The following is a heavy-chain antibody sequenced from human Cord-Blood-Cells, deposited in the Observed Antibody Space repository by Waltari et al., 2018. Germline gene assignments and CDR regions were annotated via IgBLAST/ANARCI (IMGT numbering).Heavy chain of an antibody. V-gene: IGHV4-39*01. CDR1: GGPISSSSYY. CDR3: ARVFSGSFDY. D-gene: IGHD1-26*01. Sequence: QLQLPESGPGLVKPSETLSLTCTVSGGPISSSSYYWGWIRQPPGKGLEWIGSIYYSGSTYYNPSLKSRVTISVDTSKNQFSLKLSSVTAADTAVYYCARVFSGSFDYWGQGTLVTVSS. CDR2: IYYSGST. J-gene: IGHJ4*02.